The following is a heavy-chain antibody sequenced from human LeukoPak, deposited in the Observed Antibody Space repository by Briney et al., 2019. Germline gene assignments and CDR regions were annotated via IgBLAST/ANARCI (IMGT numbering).Heavy chain of an antibody. J-gene: IGHJ4*02. CDR2: IRYDGSLK. V-gene: IGHV3-30*02. CDR3: APEGETGDRDGYFDF. Sequence: PGGSLRLSCAAFGFTFTNYAMHWVRQAPGKGLEWVAFIRYDGSLKYYLDSVKGRFTISKDNSKNTLYLQMDSLRAEDTAVYYCAPEGETGDRDGYFDFWGQGTLVTVSS. D-gene: IGHD2-21*02. CDR1: GFTFTNYA.